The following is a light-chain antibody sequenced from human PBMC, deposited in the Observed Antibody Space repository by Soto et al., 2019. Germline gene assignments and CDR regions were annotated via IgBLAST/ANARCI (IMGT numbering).Light chain of an antibody. CDR3: QQSKSLPLT. Sequence: DIHITQSPSSVSASVGFRFTITFLASQDISSWLTWYQQKPGKAPKVLIYIASRLQSGVPSRFSGSRSGTEVSLTISSLQTEDVATYYCQQSKSLPLTFGGGTKV. CDR1: QDISSW. CDR2: IAS. V-gene: IGKV1-12*01. J-gene: IGKJ4*01.